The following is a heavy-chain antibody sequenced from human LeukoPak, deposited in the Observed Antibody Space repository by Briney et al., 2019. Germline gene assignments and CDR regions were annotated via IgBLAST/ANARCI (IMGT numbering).Heavy chain of an antibody. CDR2: IYYSGST. CDR3: ARDDGFRYYYYYMDV. V-gene: IGHV4-59*01. CDR1: GGSISSYY. D-gene: IGHD4-17*01. J-gene: IGHJ6*03. Sequence: PSETLSLTCTVPGGSISSYYWSWIRQPPGKGLEWIGYIYYSGSTNYNPSLKSRITISVDTSKNQFSLKLTSVTAADTAVYYCARDDGFRYYYYYMDVWGKGTTVTVSS.